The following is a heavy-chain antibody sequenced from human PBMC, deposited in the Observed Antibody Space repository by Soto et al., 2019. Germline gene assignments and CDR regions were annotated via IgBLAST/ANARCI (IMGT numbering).Heavy chain of an antibody. Sequence: SETLSLTGTVSGGSISSYYCSWIRQPEGKGLEWIGRIYTSGSTNYNPSLKSRVTMSVDTSKNQFSLKLSSVTAADTAVYYCARIAVAGLVDYWGQGTMVNVYS. D-gene: IGHD6-19*01. CDR2: IYTSGST. V-gene: IGHV4-4*07. J-gene: IGHJ4*02. CDR3: ARIAVAGLVDY. CDR1: GGSISSYY.